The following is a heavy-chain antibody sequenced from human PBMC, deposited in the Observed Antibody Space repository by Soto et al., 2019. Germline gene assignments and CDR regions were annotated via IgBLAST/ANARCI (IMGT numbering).Heavy chain of an antibody. CDR3: ARDLSYGLCDY. V-gene: IGHV1-18*01. D-gene: IGHD5-18*01. J-gene: IGHJ4*02. Sequence: QVQLVQSGAEVKKPGASVKVSCKASGYTFTSYGISWVRQAPGQGLEWMGWISAHNGNTKYAQKLQGRVTMTTDTSTSTAYTEMRRLRSDDTAVYYCARDLSYGLCDYWGQGTLVTVSS. CDR2: ISAHNGNT. CDR1: GYTFTSYG.